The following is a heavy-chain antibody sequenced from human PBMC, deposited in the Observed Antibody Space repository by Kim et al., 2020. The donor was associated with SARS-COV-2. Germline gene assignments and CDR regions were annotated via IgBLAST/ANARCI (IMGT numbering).Heavy chain of an antibody. CDR1: GGSISSYY. CDR3: ARFPRSSWSGGYFDY. Sequence: SETLSLTCTVSGGSISSYYWSWIRQPPGKGLEWIGYIYYSGSTNYNPSLKSRVTISVDTSKNQFSLKLSSVTAADTAVYYCARFPRSSWSGGYFDYWGQGTLVTVSS. CDR2: IYYSGST. V-gene: IGHV4-59*08. D-gene: IGHD6-13*01. J-gene: IGHJ4*02.